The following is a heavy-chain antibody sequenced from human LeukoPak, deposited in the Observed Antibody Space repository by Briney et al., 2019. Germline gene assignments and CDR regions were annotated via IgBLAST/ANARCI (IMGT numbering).Heavy chain of an antibody. Sequence: PSQTLSLTCTVSGGSISSGGYYWSWIRQHPGKGLEWIGYIYYSGSTYYNPSLKSRVTISVDTSKNQFSLKLSSVTAADTAVYYCARGGTTKNGFDIWGQGTMVTVSS. CDR1: GGSISSGGYY. J-gene: IGHJ3*02. D-gene: IGHD1-1*01. CDR3: ARGGTTKNGFDI. V-gene: IGHV4-31*03. CDR2: IYYSGST.